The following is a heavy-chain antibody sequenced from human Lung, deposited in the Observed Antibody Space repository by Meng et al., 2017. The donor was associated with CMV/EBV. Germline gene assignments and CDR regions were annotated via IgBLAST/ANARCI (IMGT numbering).Heavy chain of an antibody. V-gene: IGHV1-2*02. CDR3: ARARGDGDRYYDFWSGYYYYYYYGMDV. CDR1: GYTFTGHY. J-gene: IGHJ6*02. Sequence: ASVKVSCKASGYTFTGHYMHWVRQAPGQGLEWMGWINPNSGGTNYAQKFQGRVTMTRDTSISTANMELSRLRSDDTAVYYCARARGDGDRYYDFWSGYYYYYYYGMDVWGQGTTVTVSS. CDR2: INPNSGGT. D-gene: IGHD3-3*01.